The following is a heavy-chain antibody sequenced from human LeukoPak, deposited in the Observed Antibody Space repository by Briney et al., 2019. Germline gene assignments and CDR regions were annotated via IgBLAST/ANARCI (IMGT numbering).Heavy chain of an antibody. CDR1: GGTFSSYA. CDR2: IIPIFGTA. J-gene: IGHJ6*03. V-gene: IGHV1-69*13. CDR3: ARGFKLYYMDV. Sequence: RASVKVSCKASGGTFSSYAISWVRQAPGQGFEWMGGIIPIFGTANYAQKFQGRVTITADESTSTAYMELSSLRSEDTAVYYCARGFKLYYMDVWGKGTTVTVSS.